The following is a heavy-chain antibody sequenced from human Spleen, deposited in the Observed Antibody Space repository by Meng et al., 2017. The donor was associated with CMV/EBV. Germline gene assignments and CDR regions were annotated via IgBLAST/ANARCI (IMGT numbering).Heavy chain of an antibody. J-gene: IGHJ4*02. CDR3: ARAHNWNDVFLDY. D-gene: IGHD1-1*01. Sequence: AASGFTFSSYSINWVRQAPGKGLEWVSSISSGGDYIYYADSLKGRFTISRDNAKNSLYLQMNSLRDDDTAVYYCARAHNWNDVFLDYWGQGTLVTVSS. V-gene: IGHV3-21*01. CDR2: ISSGGDYI. CDR1: GFTFSSYS.